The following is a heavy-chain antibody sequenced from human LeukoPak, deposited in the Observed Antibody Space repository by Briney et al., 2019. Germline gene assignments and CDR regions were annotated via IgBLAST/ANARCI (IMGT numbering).Heavy chain of an antibody. Sequence: SETLSLTCTVSGGSISSYYWSWIRQPAGKGLEWLGRIYTSGSTNYNPSLKSRVTMSVDTSKNQFSLKLSSVTGADTAVYYCARDKSVDFWSGYYTLFDYWGQGTLVTVSS. V-gene: IGHV4-4*07. CDR2: IYTSGST. D-gene: IGHD3-3*01. CDR3: ARDKSVDFWSGYYTLFDY. CDR1: GGSISSYY. J-gene: IGHJ4*02.